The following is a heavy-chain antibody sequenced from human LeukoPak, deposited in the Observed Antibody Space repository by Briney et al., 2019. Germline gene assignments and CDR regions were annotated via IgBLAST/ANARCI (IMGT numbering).Heavy chain of an antibody. CDR3: ARERNRIAARWFDP. D-gene: IGHD6-6*01. CDR2: ISAYNGNT. Sequence: ASVKVSCKASGYTFTSYGISWVRQAPGQGLEWMGWISAYNGNTNYAQKLQGRVTMTTDTSTSTAYMEPRSLRSDDTAVYYCARERNRIAARWFDPWGQGTLVTVSS. J-gene: IGHJ5*02. CDR1: GYTFTSYG. V-gene: IGHV1-18*01.